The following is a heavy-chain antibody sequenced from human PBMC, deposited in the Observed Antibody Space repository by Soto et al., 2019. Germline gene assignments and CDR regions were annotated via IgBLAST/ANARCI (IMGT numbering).Heavy chain of an antibody. J-gene: IGHJ6*02. CDR3: AKDIVVVRGYGMDV. CDR1: GGTFSSYA. V-gene: IGHV1-69*13. CDR2: IIPIFGTA. Sequence: SVKVSCKASGGTFSSYAISWVRQAPGQGLEWMGGIIPIFGTANYAQKFQGRVTITADESTSTAYMELSSLRSEDMAVYYCAKDIVVVRGYGMDVWGQGTTVTVSS. D-gene: IGHD2-15*01.